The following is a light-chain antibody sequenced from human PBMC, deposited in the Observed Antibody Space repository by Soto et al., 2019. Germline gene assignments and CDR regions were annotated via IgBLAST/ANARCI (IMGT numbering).Light chain of an antibody. V-gene: IGKV3-11*01. J-gene: IGKJ2*01. CDR2: DAF. CDR1: QSVGST. CDR3: QQRSTWSYT. Sequence: EIVLTQSPGTLSLSPGERATLSCRASQSVGSTLAWYQQKPGQAPRLLIYDAFSRATGIPARFSGGGSGPDFTLTISSLEAEDSAVYYYQQRSTWSYTFGQGTRLEIK.